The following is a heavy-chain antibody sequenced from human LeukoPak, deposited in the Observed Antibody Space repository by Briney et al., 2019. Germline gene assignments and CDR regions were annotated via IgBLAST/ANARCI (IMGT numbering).Heavy chain of an antibody. J-gene: IGHJ3*02. CDR2: IKSKTDGGTT. Sequence: PGGSLRLSCAASGFTFSNAWMSWVRQAPGKGLEWVGRIKSKTDGGTTDYDAPVKGRFTISRDDSKNTLYLQMNSLKTEDTAVYYCTTEGLLWFGELYRDAFDIGGQGTMVSVSS. V-gene: IGHV3-15*01. CDR3: TTEGLLWFGELYRDAFDI. D-gene: IGHD3-10*01. CDR1: GFTFSNAW.